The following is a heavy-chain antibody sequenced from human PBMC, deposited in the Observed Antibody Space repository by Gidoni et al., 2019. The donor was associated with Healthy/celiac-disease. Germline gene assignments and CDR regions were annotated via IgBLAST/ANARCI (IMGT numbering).Heavy chain of an antibody. Sequence: QVQLVQSGAEVKKPGASVKVSCKASGYTFTSYYMHWVRQAPGQGLEWMGIINPSGGSTSYAQKFQGRVTMTRDTSTSTVYMELSSLRSEDTAVYYCALYGYGPGGDDILDPNDYWGQGTLVTVSS. V-gene: IGHV1-46*01. CDR3: ALYGYGPGGDDILDPNDY. D-gene: IGHD3-9*01. CDR1: GYTFTSYY. CDR2: INPSGGST. J-gene: IGHJ4*02.